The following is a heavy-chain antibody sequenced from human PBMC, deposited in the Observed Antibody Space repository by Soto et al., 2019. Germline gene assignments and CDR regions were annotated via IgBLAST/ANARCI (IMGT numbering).Heavy chain of an antibody. V-gene: IGHV4-39*01. Sequence: QLQLQESGPGLVKPSETLSLTCTVSGGSISSSNYYWGWIRQPPGKGLEWIGSIYYSGSTYYNPSLQSRVNISVDTSKNQFSLKLSSVTAADTAVYYCATQEVGGSYVYTFDPWGQGTLVTVSS. J-gene: IGHJ5*02. CDR1: GGSISSSNYY. CDR2: IYYSGST. CDR3: ATQEVGGSYVYTFDP. D-gene: IGHD1-26*01.